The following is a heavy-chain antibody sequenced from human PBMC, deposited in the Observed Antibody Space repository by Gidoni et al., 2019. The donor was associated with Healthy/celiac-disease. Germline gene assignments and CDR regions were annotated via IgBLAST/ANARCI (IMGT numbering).Heavy chain of an antibody. D-gene: IGHD3-10*01. Sequence: EVQLVESGGGLVQPGRSLRSSCTASGFTFGDYAMSWFRQAPGKGLEWVGFIRSKAYGGTTEYAASVKGRFTISRDDSKSIAYLQMNSLKTEDTAVYYCTRVRESGSHYYYYVWTSGAKGPRSPSP. CDR1: GFTFGDYA. J-gene: IGHJ6*02. CDR3: TRVRESGSHYYYYVWTS. V-gene: IGHV3-49*03. CDR2: IRSKAYGGTT.